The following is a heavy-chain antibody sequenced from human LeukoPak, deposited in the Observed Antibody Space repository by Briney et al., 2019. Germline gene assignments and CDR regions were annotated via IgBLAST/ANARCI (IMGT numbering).Heavy chain of an antibody. J-gene: IGHJ4*02. D-gene: IGHD6-19*01. CDR2: IIPIFGTA. Sequence: GASVKVSCKASGGTFSSYAISWVPQAPGQGLEWMGRIIPIFGTANYAQKFQGRVTITTDESTSTAYMELSSLRSEDTAVYYCARDSSGWNFDYWGQGTLVTVSS. CDR3: ARDSSGWNFDY. V-gene: IGHV1-69*05. CDR1: GGTFSSYA.